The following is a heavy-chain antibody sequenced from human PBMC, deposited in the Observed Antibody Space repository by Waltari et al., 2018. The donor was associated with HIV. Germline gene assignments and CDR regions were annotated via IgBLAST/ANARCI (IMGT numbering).Heavy chain of an antibody. Sequence: QLLQSGAETRKPGASVKISCKASGYDFTSYGISWMRRAPGVGLEGGGWMWAENGKLEKEPKVKDLSSPTTDTSTPTAFFEVRSLKIDDTAIYYCERGGGSWIQETHYYKAFDVWGHGTTVIVSS. D-gene: IGHD3-10*01. CDR3: ERGGGSWIQETHYYKAFDV. CDR1: GYDFTSYG. J-gene: IGHJ6*01. CDR2: MWAENGKL. V-gene: IGHV1-18*01.